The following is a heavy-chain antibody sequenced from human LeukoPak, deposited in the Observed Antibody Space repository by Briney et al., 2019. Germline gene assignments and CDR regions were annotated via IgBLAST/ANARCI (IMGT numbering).Heavy chain of an antibody. V-gene: IGHV1-46*01. Sequence: ASVKVSCKPSASTFTSYYMLWVRQPPGQGLEWMGIINPSGGSTRYAQKFQGRVTMTRDTSRSTVYMELKSLRSEDTAVYYCARHYYSSGYCKFYFDYRGQGTLVTVSS. CDR1: ASTFTSYY. D-gene: IGHD3-22*01. CDR3: ARHYYSSGYCKFYFDY. CDR2: INPSGGST. J-gene: IGHJ4*01.